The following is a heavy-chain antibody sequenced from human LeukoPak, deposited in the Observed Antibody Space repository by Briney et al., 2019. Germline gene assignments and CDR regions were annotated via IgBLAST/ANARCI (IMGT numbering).Heavy chain of an antibody. V-gene: IGHV1-8*01. CDR1: GYTFTSYD. J-gene: IGHJ4*02. Sequence: ASVKVSCKASGYTFTSYDINWVRQATGQGLEWMGWMNPNSGNTGYAQKFQGRVTMTEDTSTDTAYMELSSLRSEDTAVYYCATADPDLVLKNWGQGTLVTVSS. CDR3: ATADPDLVLKN. CDR2: MNPNSGNT. D-gene: IGHD1-14*01.